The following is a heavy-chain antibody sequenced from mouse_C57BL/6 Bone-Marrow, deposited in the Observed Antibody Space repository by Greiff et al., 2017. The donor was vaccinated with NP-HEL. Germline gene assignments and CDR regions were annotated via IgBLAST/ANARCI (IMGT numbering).Heavy chain of an antibody. J-gene: IGHJ3*01. D-gene: IGHD2-2*01. Sequence: QVQLQQSDAELVKPGASVKISCKVSGYTFTDHTIHWMKQRPEQGLEWIGYIYPRDGSTEYNEKFKGKATLTADKSSSTAYMQLNSLTSEDSAVYFCARRKTMVTTPDWFAYWGQGTLVTVSA. CDR2: IYPRDGST. CDR1: GYTFTDHT. CDR3: ARRKTMVTTPDWFAY. V-gene: IGHV1-78*01.